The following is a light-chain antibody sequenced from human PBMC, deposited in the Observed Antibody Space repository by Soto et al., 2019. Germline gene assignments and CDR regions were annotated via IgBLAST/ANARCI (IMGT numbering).Light chain of an antibody. CDR2: DVS. J-gene: IGLJ2*01. CDR3: SSYTGSNTPVV. CDR1: SSDVGGYNY. V-gene: IGLV2-14*01. Sequence: QSALTQPASVSGSPGQSITISCTGTSSDVGGYNYVSWHQQHPGKAPNLIIFDVSNRPSGVSNRFSGSNSGNSASLTISGLQAEDEADYYCSSYTGSNTPVVFGGGTKLTVL.